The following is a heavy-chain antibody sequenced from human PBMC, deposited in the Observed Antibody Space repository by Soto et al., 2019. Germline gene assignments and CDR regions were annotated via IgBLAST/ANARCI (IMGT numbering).Heavy chain of an antibody. CDR3: ARAVDFWSGYYTPPYYYYGTDV. CDR2: IYYSGST. V-gene: IGHV4-31*03. CDR1: GGSISSGGYY. J-gene: IGHJ6*02. D-gene: IGHD3-3*01. Sequence: SETLSLTCTVSGGSISSGGYYWSWIRQHPGKGLEWIGYIYYSGSTYYNPSLKSRVTISVDTSKNQFSLKLSSVTAADTAVYYCARAVDFWSGYYTPPYYYYGTDVWGQGTTVTVSS.